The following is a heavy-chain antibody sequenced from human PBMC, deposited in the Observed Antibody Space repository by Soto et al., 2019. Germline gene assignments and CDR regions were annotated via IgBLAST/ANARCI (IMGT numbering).Heavy chain of an antibody. V-gene: IGHV1-18*01. Sequence: QVQLVQSGAEVKKPGASVKVSCKASGYRFTSYGISWVRQAPGQGLEWMGWISVDNGNTNYGQKFQGRVTMTTDTSTTTAYMELRSLRSDDTAVYYCAREGEVTQYYYYYYGMDVWGQGTTVTVSS. J-gene: IGHJ6*02. CDR3: AREGEVTQYYYYYYGMDV. CDR2: ISVDNGNT. CDR1: GYRFTSYG. D-gene: IGHD2-21*02.